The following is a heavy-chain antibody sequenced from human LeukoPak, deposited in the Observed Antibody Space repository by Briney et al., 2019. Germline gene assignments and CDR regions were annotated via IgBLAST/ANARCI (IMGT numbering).Heavy chain of an antibody. D-gene: IGHD4-17*01. CDR1: GGSITNYY. CDR2: ISSRGGT. J-gene: IGHJ4*02. V-gene: IGHV4-4*07. CDR3: AREYGDFDY. Sequence: SETLSLTCIVSGGSITNYYRRWIRQPAGKGLQWIGRISSRGGTNYNPSLKSRVIMSVDTSKNQFSLKLHSLTAADTAVYYCAREYGDFDYWGRGTLVTVSS.